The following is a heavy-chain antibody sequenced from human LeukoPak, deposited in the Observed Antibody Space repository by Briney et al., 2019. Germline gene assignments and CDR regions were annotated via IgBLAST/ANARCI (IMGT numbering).Heavy chain of an antibody. CDR2: SHSSGKT. J-gene: IGHJ4*02. CDR1: GDSISNHH. CDR3: ARRDITSGWSFNY. Sequence: SETLSLTCSVSGDSISNHHWSWIRQPAGKGLEWIGQSHSSGKTNYNPPLESRVTVSIDTPENQFSLTMRSVTAADTAIYYCARRDITSGWSFNYWGQGILVTVS. V-gene: IGHV4-4*07. D-gene: IGHD6-19*01.